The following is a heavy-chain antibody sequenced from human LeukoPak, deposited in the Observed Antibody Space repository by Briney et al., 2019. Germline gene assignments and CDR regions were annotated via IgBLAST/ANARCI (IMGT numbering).Heavy chain of an antibody. CDR3: ARVSSGELGFDY. CDR2: MNPNSGNT. D-gene: IGHD1-26*01. V-gene: IGHV1-8*01. CDR1: GYTFTSYD. Sequence: ASVTVSCKSSGYTFTSYDINWVRQATGQGLEWMGWMNPNSGNTGYAQKFQGRVTMTRNTSISTAYMELSSLRSEDTAVYYCARVSSGELGFDYWGQGTLVTVSS. J-gene: IGHJ4*02.